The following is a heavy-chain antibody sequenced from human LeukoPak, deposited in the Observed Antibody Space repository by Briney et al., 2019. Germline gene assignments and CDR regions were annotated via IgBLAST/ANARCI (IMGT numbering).Heavy chain of an antibody. D-gene: IGHD2/OR15-2a*01. CDR2: IGGSGGST. CDR1: GCTFSSYA. Sequence: GGSLRLSCAASGCTFSSYAMSWVRQAPGKGLEWVSAIGGSGGSTYYADSVKGRFTISRDNSKNTLYLQMNSLRAEDTAVYYCAKDLYGEAFYDYYYGMDVWGQGTTVTLSS. CDR3: AKDLYGEAFYDYYYGMDV. V-gene: IGHV3-23*01. J-gene: IGHJ6*02.